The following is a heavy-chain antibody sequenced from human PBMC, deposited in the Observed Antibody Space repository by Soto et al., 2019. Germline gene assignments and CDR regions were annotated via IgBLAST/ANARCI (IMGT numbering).Heavy chain of an antibody. CDR3: ASPLGEHFESILRFRAPDQ. D-gene: IGHD3-3*01. CDR1: GDSISSTNFY. J-gene: IGHJ5*02. CDR2: FHYTGSA. Sequence: SETLSLTCTVSGDSISSTNFYWGWIRQHPGKGLEWIGSFHYTGSAYYNPSLKSRVTTSVDTSKNQFSLKLSSVTAADTAVYYYASPLGEHFESILRFRAPDQWGQGTLVTVSS. V-gene: IGHV4-39*01.